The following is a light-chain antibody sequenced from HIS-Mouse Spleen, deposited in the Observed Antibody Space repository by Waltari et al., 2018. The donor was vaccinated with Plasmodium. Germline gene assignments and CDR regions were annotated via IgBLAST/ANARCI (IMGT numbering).Light chain of an antibody. V-gene: IGKV3-20*01. CDR1: QSVSSSY. CDR2: GAT. CDR3: QQYGSSPYT. Sequence: EIVLTQSPGTLSLSPGERATLSCRASQSVSSSYLAWYQQKPGQAPRLLIYGATSRATGIPNRFSSSWSGTDFTLTISRLEPEDFAVYYCQQYGSSPYTFGQGTKLEIK. J-gene: IGKJ2*01.